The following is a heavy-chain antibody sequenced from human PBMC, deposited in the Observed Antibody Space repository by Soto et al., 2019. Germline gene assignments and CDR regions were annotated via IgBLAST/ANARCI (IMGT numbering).Heavy chain of an antibody. CDR2: INPNNGGT. Sequence: ASVKVSCKASGYTFTTYYIHWVRQAPGQGLEWVGWINPNNGGTNSAQKFQGRVNMTRDTSTNTAYMELSSLRSDDTAIYFCARGRIIIQLWFDTLEHWGQGTQVTVSS. CDR1: GYTFTTYY. V-gene: IGHV1-2*02. D-gene: IGHD5-18*01. J-gene: IGHJ4*02. CDR3: ARGRIIIQLWFDTLEH.